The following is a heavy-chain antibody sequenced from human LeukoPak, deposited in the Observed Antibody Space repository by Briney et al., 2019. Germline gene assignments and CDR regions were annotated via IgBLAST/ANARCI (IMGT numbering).Heavy chain of an antibody. J-gene: IGHJ4*02. CDR3: ARVRGITSMAYFDY. D-gene: IGHD5-18*01. Sequence: PSETLSLTCTVSGASISNYYWIWIRQPAGKGLEWIGLIYTSGNTNYNPSLKSRVTMSVDTSKNQFSLKLSSVTAADTAVYDCARVRGITSMAYFDYWGQGTLVTVSS. V-gene: IGHV4-4*07. CDR2: IYTSGNT. CDR1: GASISNYY.